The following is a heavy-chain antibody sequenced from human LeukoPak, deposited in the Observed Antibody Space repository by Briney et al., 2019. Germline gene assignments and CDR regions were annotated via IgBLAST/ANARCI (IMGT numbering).Heavy chain of an antibody. Sequence: SETLSLTCTVSGGSISSGGYYWSWIRQHPGKGLEWIAYIYYTGSTYYNPSLKSRLTISVDRSKNQFSLRLGSMTAADTAVYYCARVPSVIDAFDIWGQGTMVTVSS. J-gene: IGHJ3*02. CDR1: GGSISSGGYY. CDR2: IYYTGST. V-gene: IGHV4-31*03. D-gene: IGHD2-21*01. CDR3: ARVPSVIDAFDI.